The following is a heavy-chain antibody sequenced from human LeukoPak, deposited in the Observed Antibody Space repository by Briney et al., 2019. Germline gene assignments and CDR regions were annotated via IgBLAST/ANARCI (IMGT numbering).Heavy chain of an antibody. CDR3: AKDSDSSGWYYYYMDA. V-gene: IGHV3-23*01. CDR2: ISGSGGST. Sequence: PGGSLRLSCAASGFTFSSYAMSWVRQAPGKGLEWVSAISGSGGSTYYADSVKGRFTISRDNSKNTLYLQMNSLRAEDTAVYYCAKDSDSSGWYYYYMDAWGKGTTVTVSS. D-gene: IGHD6-19*01. CDR1: GFTFSSYA. J-gene: IGHJ6*03.